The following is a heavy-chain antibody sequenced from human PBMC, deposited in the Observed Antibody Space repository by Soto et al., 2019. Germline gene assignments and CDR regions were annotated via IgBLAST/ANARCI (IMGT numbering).Heavy chain of an antibody. J-gene: IGHJ6*02. CDR1: GYTFTSYG. Sequence: QVQLVQSGAEVKKPGASVKVSCKASGYTFTSYGISWVRQAPGQGLEWMGWISAYNGNTNYAQKLQGRVTMTTDTSKSTAYMELRSLRSDDTAVYYCARDNAIAAPNFWYGMDVWGQGTTVTVSS. CDR2: ISAYNGNT. V-gene: IGHV1-18*01. CDR3: ARDNAIAAPNFWYGMDV. D-gene: IGHD6-6*01.